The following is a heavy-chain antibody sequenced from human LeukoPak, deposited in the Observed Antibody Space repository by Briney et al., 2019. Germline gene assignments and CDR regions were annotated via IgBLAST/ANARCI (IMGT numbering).Heavy chain of an antibody. CDR3: ARRMSHLYNFEY. D-gene: IGHD5-24*01. CDR2: IYYRGST. J-gene: IGHJ4*02. Sequence: SETLSLTCTVSGGSISRYYWSWIRQPPGKGLEWIGYIYYRGSTNYNPSLKSRVTISVDTSQNQFSLKLSSVTAADTAVYYCARRMSHLYNFEYWGQGTLVTVSS. CDR1: GGSISRYY. V-gene: IGHV4-59*08.